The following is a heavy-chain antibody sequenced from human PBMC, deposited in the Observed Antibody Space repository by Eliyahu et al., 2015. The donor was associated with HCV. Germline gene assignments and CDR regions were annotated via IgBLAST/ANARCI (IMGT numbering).Heavy chain of an antibody. J-gene: IGHJ5*02. CDR2: IIPGFGSA. Sequence: QVQLEQSGAEVKKPGSSVXVSCRASGTTFTNYAFSWVRQAPGQGLEWMGGIIPGFGSAIFTQNFQGRVTITADKSTSTVYMELSSLRSDDTAMYYCARGRSGYGDFISWGQGTLVIVSS. D-gene: IGHD4-17*01. CDR3: ARGRSGYGDFIS. CDR1: GTTFTNYA. V-gene: IGHV1-69*06.